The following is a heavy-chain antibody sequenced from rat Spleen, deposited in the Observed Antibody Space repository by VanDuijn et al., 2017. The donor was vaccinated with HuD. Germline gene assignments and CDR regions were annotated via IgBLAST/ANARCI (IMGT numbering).Heavy chain of an antibody. Sequence: EVQLVESGGGLVQPGRSLKLSCAASGFTFSNYDMAWVCQAPTKGLEWVATISYDGTRNYYRDSVKGRFTISRDNAKSTLYLQMDSLRSEDTATCYWARLAAPHYFDYWGQGVMVTVSS. J-gene: IGHJ2*01. CDR3: ARLAAPHYFDY. CDR1: GFTFSNYD. D-gene: IGHD1-2*01. V-gene: IGHV5-29*01. CDR2: ISYDGTRN.